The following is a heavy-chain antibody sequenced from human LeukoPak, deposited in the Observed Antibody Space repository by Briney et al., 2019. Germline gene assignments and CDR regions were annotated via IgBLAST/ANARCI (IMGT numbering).Heavy chain of an antibody. CDR3: ARDPPDTVVAATGGAFDI. Sequence: GASVRVSCKASGYTFTGYYMHWVRQAPGQGLEWMGWINPNSGGTNYAQKFQGRVTMTRDTSISTAYMELSRLRSDDTAVYYCARDPPDTVVAATGGAFDIWGQGTMVTVSS. V-gene: IGHV1-2*02. D-gene: IGHD2-15*01. J-gene: IGHJ3*02. CDR1: GYTFTGYY. CDR2: INPNSGGT.